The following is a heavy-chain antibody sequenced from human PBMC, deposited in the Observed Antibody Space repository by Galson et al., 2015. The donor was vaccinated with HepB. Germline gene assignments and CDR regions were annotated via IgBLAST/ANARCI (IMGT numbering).Heavy chain of an antibody. J-gene: IGHJ3*02. Sequence: SLRLSCAASGFTFRNYAMSWVRQSPGKGLEWVSLISGGGDNRYYADSVKGRFTISRDNSKNTLFLQMNSLRVEDTALYYYEKTDSVGLIVPAIAALGIFDIWGPGTMVTVSS. CDR2: ISGGGDNR. CDR3: EKTDSVGLIVPAIAALGIFDI. CDR1: GFTFRNYA. V-gene: IGHV3-23*01. D-gene: IGHD2-15*01.